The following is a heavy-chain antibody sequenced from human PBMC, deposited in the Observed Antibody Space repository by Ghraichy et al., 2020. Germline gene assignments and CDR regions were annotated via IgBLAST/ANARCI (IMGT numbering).Heavy chain of an antibody. CDR3: ARSYGSYVD. Sequence: SETLSLTCTVSGGSISSTDYYYNWIRQSPGKGLEWIGGIYYTGSTYYNPSLKSRVTISVDTSKNQFSLNLGSVTAADTAVYYCARSYGSYVDWGQGTLVTVSS. CDR1: GGSISSTDYY. J-gene: IGHJ4*02. V-gene: IGHV4-39*01. CDR2: IYYTGST. D-gene: IGHD3-10*01.